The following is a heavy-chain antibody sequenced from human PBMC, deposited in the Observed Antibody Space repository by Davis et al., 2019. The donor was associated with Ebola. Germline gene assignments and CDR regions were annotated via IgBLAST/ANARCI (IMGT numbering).Heavy chain of an antibody. CDR3: AHKTTTGLRY. D-gene: IGHD1-1*01. CDR1: GFLLTPVGVG. V-gene: IGHV2-5*02. J-gene: IGHJ4*02. CDR2: IYDDTAK. Sequence: GPTQELLTQIFTLHCHLSGFLLTPVGVGVAWIRQTPGKALGWLVLIYDDTAKRYSPSPKSRLTVTMDISRKQVVLTMTNMDPLDTATYFCAHKTTTGLRYWGQGTLVTVSS.